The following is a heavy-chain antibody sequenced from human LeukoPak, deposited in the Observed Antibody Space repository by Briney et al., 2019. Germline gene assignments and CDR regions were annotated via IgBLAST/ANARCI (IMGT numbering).Heavy chain of an antibody. D-gene: IGHD6-13*01. CDR3: ATQQLVRFVLRFQH. V-gene: IGHV1-24*01. CDR1: GYTLTELS. J-gene: IGHJ1*01. Sequence: GASVKVSCKVSGYTLTELSMHWVRQAPGKGLEWMGRFDPEDGETIYAQKFQGRVTMTEDTSTNTAYMELSSLRSEDTAVYYCATQQLVRFVLRFQHWGQGTLVTASS. CDR2: FDPEDGET.